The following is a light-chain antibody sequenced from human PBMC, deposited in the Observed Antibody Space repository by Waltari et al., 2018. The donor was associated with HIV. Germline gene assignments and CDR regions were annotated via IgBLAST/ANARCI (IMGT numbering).Light chain of an antibody. Sequence: QSALTQPAAVSGSPGQSIVISCSGLDSVPPGHTYVSWYHQVPGTVPHLLIFDVYQRPSGISSRFSASRSGDTASLTISDLQADDDGDYYCCSYVPVREFVVFGGGTKVTVL. V-gene: IGLV2-23*02. J-gene: IGLJ2*01. CDR2: DVY. CDR3: CSYVPVREFVV. CDR1: DSVPPGHTY.